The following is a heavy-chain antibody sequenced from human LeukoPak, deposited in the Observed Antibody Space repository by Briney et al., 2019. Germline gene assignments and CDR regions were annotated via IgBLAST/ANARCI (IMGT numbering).Heavy chain of an antibody. D-gene: IGHD1-1*01. CDR1: GGSISSYY. CDR2: IYYSGST. CDR3: ARVRSWNDFDY. V-gene: IGHV4-59*01. Sequence: SETLPLTCTVSGGSISSYYWSWIRQPPGKGLEWIGYIYYSGSTYYNPSLKSRVTISIDTSKNQFSLRLSSVTAADTAVYYCARVRSWNDFDYWGQGTLVTVSS. J-gene: IGHJ4*02.